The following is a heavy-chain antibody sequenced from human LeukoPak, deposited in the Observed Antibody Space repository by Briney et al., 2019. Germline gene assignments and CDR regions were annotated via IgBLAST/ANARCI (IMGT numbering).Heavy chain of an antibody. CDR3: ARDRYYYDSSGYYLFDY. CDR1: DDSITMYY. CDR2: VDHTGST. J-gene: IGHJ4*02. Sequence: SETLSLTCSVSDDSITMYYWTWIRQPPGKGLEWIGYVDHTGSTNYNPSLKSRVTMSVDTSKNQFSLKLSSVTAADTAVYYCARDRYYYDSSGYYLFDYWGQGTLVTVSS. V-gene: IGHV4-59*12. D-gene: IGHD3-22*01.